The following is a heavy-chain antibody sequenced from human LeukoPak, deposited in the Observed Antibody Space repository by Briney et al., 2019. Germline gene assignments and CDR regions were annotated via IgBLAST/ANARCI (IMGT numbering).Heavy chain of an antibody. V-gene: IGHV4-39*01. Sequence: PSETLPLTCSVSGGSISSSSYYWGWIRQPPGKGLEWIGSIFYSGSTYYTPSLKSRVTISVDTSKNQFSLKLSSMTAADTAVYYCARLRRDYVWGGGGFDYDYYYMDVWGKGTTVTISS. CDR1: GGSISSSSYY. D-gene: IGHD3-16*01. J-gene: IGHJ6*03. CDR2: IFYSGST. CDR3: ARLRRDYVWGGGGFDYDYYYMDV.